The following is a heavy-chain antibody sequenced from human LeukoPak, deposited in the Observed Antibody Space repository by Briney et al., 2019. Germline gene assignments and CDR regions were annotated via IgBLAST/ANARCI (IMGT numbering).Heavy chain of an antibody. V-gene: IGHV1-2*02. CDR1: GYTFTGYY. D-gene: IGHD6-19*01. CDR3: ARDLGPNGDYFSSIAVVGALVY. Sequence: ASVKVSCKASGYTFTGYYMHWVRQAPGQGLEWMGWINPNSGGTNYAQKFQGRVTMTRDTSISTAYMELSRLRSDDTAVYYCARDLGPNGDYFSSIAVVGALVYGGRGPLVTVS. J-gene: IGHJ4*02. CDR2: INPNSGGT.